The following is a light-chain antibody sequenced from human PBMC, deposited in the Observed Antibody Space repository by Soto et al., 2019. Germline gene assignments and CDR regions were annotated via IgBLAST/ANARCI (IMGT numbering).Light chain of an antibody. CDR3: QQYNNWPPYT. V-gene: IGKV3-20*01. Sequence: ELVLTQSPGTLSLSPGERATLSCRASQSVSSSNLAWYQQKPGQAPRLLIYGASSRASGIPDRFSGSVSGTEFTLTISSLQSEDFAVYYCQQYNNWPPYTFGQGTKVDIK. CDR2: GAS. CDR1: QSVSSSN. J-gene: IGKJ2*01.